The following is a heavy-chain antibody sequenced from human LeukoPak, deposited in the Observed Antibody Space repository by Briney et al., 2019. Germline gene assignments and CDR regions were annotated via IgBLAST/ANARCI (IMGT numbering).Heavy chain of an antibody. D-gene: IGHD3-10*01. CDR2: IYHRGGT. J-gene: IGHJ4*02. V-gene: IGHV4-4*02. Sequence: SGTLSLTCAVSGDSISGSNWWSWVRQPPGKGLEWIGEIYHRGGTNYNPSLKSRVSLSVDKSKKQFSLKLSSVTAADTAVYYCARVAGTFYGEAYFDYWGQGTLVTVSS. CDR1: GDSISGSNW. CDR3: ARVAGTFYGEAYFDY.